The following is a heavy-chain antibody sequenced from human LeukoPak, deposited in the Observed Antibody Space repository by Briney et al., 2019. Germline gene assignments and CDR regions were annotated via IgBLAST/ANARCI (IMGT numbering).Heavy chain of an antibody. D-gene: IGHD4-23*01. J-gene: IGHJ4*02. CDR2: IYYSGST. CDR3: ARWDTVVTPGYFDY. CDR1: GGSVSISSYY. V-gene: IGHV4-39*07. Sequence: SETLSLTCTVSGGSVSISSYYWGWIRQPPGKGLEWIGSIYYSGSTYYNPSLKSRVTIPVDTSKNQFSLKLSSVTAADTAVYYCARWDTVVTPGYFDYWGQGTLVTVSS.